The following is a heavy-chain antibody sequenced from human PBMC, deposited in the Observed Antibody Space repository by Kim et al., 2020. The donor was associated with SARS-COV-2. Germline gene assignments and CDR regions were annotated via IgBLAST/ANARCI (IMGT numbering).Heavy chain of an antibody. Sequence: GGSLRLSCAASGFTFSSYGMHWVRQAPGKGLEWVAVISYDGSNKYYADSVKGRFTISRDNSKNTLYLQMNSLRAEDTAGYYCAKDGPSTVNPFDYWGQGT. V-gene: IGHV3-30*18. CDR3: AKDGPSTVNPFDY. D-gene: IGHD4-17*01. CDR1: GFTFSSYG. CDR2: ISYDGSNK. J-gene: IGHJ4*02.